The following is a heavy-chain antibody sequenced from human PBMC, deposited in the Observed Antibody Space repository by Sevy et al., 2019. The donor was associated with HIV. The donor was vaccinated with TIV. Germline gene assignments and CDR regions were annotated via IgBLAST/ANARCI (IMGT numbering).Heavy chain of an antibody. D-gene: IGHD3-10*01. J-gene: IGHJ4*02. Sequence: GGSLRLSCAASGFTFDDYGMHWVRQAPGKGLEWVSGISWNSGSIGYADSVKGRFTISRDNAKNSLYLQMNSLRAEDTALYYCAKDITMVLSTGFDYWGQGTLVTVSS. V-gene: IGHV3-9*01. CDR1: GFTFDDYG. CDR2: ISWNSGSI. CDR3: AKDITMVLSTGFDY.